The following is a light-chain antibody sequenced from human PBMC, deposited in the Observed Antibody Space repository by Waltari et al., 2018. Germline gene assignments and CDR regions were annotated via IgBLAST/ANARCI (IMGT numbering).Light chain of an antibody. CDR1: QNVATK. J-gene: IGKJ2*01. Sequence: CRASQNVATKLAWFQQKPGQAPRLLIYGASTRAPGAPVRFSGSDSGTEFTLTITNLQFEDSALFFCQQYHSWPPYTFGQGTKLEIK. CDR3: QQYHSWPPYT. CDR2: GAS. V-gene: IGKV3-15*01.